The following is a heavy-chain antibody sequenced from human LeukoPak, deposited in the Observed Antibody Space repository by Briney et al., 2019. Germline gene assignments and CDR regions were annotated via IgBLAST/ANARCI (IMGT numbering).Heavy chain of an antibody. D-gene: IGHD1-26*01. Sequence: GGSLRLSCAASGFIFSNYWMHWVRQDPGKGLVWASRLNSDGSNTGYADSVKGRFTISRDNSKNTLYLQLNSLRAEDTAVYNCARDRGSREDGMDVWGQGTTVTVSS. CDR1: GFIFSNYW. CDR2: LNSDGSNT. V-gene: IGHV3-74*01. J-gene: IGHJ6*02. CDR3: ARDRGSREDGMDV.